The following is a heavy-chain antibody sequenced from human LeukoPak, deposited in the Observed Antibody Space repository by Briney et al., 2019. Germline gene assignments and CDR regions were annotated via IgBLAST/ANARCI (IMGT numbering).Heavy chain of an antibody. CDR3: AREFDDIVVRPFDY. D-gene: IGHD5-12*01. CDR1: GFTFSSYA. Sequence: GRSLRLSCAASGFTFSSYAMHWVRQAPGKGLGWVAVISYDGSNKYYADSVKGRFTISRDNSKNTLYLQMNSLRAEGTAVYYCAREFDDIVVRPFDYWGQGTLVTVSS. V-gene: IGHV3-30*04. CDR2: ISYDGSNK. J-gene: IGHJ4*02.